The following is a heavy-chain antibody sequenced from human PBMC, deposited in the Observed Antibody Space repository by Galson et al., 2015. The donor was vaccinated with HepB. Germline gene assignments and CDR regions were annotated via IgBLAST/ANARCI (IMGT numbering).Heavy chain of an antibody. V-gene: IGHV1-2*02. J-gene: IGHJ4*02. Sequence: SVKVSCKASGYTFTGYYMHWVRQAPGQGLEWMGWINPNSGGTNYAQMFQDRVTITRDTSASIVYMDLSSLRSEDTAVYYCARPLGGGATLGFDYWGQGTLVTVSS. CDR1: GYTFTGYY. D-gene: IGHD1-26*01. CDR2: INPNSGGT. CDR3: ARPLGGGATLGFDY.